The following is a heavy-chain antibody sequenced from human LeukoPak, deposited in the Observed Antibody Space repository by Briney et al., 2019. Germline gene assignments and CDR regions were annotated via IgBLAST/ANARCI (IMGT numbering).Heavy chain of an antibody. CDR1: GFTFSSYA. V-gene: IGHV3-64D*06. J-gene: IGHJ4*02. D-gene: IGHD2-2*01. Sequence: GGSLRLSCSASGFTFSSYAMHWVRQAPGKGLEYVSAISSNGGSTYYADSVKGRFTISRDNSKNTLYLQMSSLRAEDTAVYYCVKENRGYCSRTSCSTALDYWGQGTRDSVSS. CDR2: ISSNGGST. CDR3: VKENRGYCSRTSCSTALDY.